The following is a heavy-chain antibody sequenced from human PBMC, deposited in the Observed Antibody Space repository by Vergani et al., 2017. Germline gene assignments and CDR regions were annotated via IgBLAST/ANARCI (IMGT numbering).Heavy chain of an antibody. D-gene: IGHD6-19*01. CDR2: IYHSGST. V-gene: IGHV4-30-2*01. CDR3: AMAARAVAANWFDP. Sequence: QLQLQESGSGLVKPSQTLSLTCAVSGCSISSGGYSWSWIRQPPGQGLEWIGYIYHSGSTYYNPSLKSRVTISVDRSKNQFSLKLSSVTAAATAVSYCAMAARAVAANWFDPWGEGTLVTGSS. CDR1: GCSISSGGYS. J-gene: IGHJ5*02.